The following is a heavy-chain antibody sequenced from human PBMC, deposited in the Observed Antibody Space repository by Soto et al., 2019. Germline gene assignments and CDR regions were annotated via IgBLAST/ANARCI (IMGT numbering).Heavy chain of an antibody. CDR3: SSLRGYSSGGSGFDY. D-gene: IGHD2-15*01. CDR2: ISSRGSTI. Sequence: GGSLRLSCAASGFTLSSYEMNWVRQAPGKGLEWGSYISSRGSTIYYADSVKGRFTISRANAKNSLYLQMNSMRAEDTAVYYCSSLRGYSSGGSGFDYWGQGTLVTVSS. V-gene: IGHV3-48*03. CDR1: GFTLSSYE. J-gene: IGHJ4*02.